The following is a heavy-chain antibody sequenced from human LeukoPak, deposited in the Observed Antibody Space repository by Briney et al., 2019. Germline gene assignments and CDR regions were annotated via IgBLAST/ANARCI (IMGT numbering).Heavy chain of an antibody. J-gene: IGHJ4*02. Sequence: GGSLRLSCAASGFTFSSYAMSWVRQAPGKGLEWVSAISGSGGSTYYADSVKGRFTISRDNSKNTLYLQMNSLRAEDTAVYYYAKVDVGYCSSTSCPLDYWGQGTLVTVSS. CDR2: ISGSGGST. CDR1: GFTFSSYA. D-gene: IGHD2-2*01. CDR3: AKVDVGYCSSTSCPLDY. V-gene: IGHV3-23*01.